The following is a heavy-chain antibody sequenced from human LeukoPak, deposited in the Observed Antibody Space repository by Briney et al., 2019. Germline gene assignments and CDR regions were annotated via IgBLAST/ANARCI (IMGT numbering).Heavy chain of an antibody. CDR3: ARDILWGEAPNWFDP. CDR1: GFTFSDYY. Sequence: GGSLRLSCAASGFTFSDYYMSWIRQAPGKGLEWVSYISSSGSTIYYADSVKGRFTISRDNAKNSLYLQMNSLRAEDTAVYCCARDILWGEAPNWFDPWGQGTLVTVSS. V-gene: IGHV3-11*04. D-gene: IGHD3-16*01. CDR2: ISSSGSTI. J-gene: IGHJ5*02.